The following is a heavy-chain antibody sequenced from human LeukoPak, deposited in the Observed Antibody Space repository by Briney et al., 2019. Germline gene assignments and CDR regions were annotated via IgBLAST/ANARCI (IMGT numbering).Heavy chain of an antibody. CDR2: IFYSGDT. CDR1: GGSISSGGNY. D-gene: IGHD4-23*01. Sequence: SQTLSLTCAVSGGSISSGGNYWSWIRQPPGKGLEWIGHIFYSGDTYYSPSLKSRVTMSIDTSQNQFSLKLTSVTAVDTAVYFCARYGGDSDWYFDLWGRGTLVTVSS. V-gene: IGHV4-30-2*01. CDR3: ARYGGDSDWYFDL. J-gene: IGHJ2*01.